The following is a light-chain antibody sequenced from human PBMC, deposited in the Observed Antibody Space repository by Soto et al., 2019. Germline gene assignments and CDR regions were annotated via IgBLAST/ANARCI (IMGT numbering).Light chain of an antibody. CDR1: QSVGTY. CDR2: DAS. V-gene: IGKV3-11*01. J-gene: IGKJ1*01. CDR3: QEYGSLPPWT. Sequence: EMVLTQSPAILSLSPGERATLSCRASQSVGTYFYCDQQKLGQAPRLLIYDASNGATGIPARFSGSGSGTDFTLTIRSLEPEDFAVYYCQEYGSLPPWTFGQGTKVDIK.